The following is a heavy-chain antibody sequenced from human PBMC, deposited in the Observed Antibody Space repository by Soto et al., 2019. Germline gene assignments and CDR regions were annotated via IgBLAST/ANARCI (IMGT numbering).Heavy chain of an antibody. D-gene: IGHD5-18*01. Sequence: GGSLILSCAASGFTFSSYGMHWVRQAPGKGLEWVSFIWYDGSNKYYADSVKVRFTISRDNSKNTLYLQMNSLRAEDTAVYYCARDPESRSRYGGLDXWGQGTPVPVS. CDR2: IWYDGSNK. J-gene: IGHJ6*02. CDR3: ARDPESRSRYGGLDX. V-gene: IGHV3-33*01. CDR1: GFTFSSYG.